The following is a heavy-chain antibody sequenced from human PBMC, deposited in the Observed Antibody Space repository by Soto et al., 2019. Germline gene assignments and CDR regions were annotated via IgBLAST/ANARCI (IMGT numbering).Heavy chain of an antibody. Sequence: EVQLLESGGNLVQPGGSLRLSCVASGFTFSIYDMSWVRQAPGKGLEWVSVINPSGGGTYYAGSVKGRCTISRDNSKNTLYLQMNSLRAEDTAVYYCAKGGWLDHWGQGTLVTVSS. CDR1: GFTFSIYD. CDR2: INPSGGGT. J-gene: IGHJ4*02. CDR3: AKGGWLDH. D-gene: IGHD2-15*01. V-gene: IGHV3-23*01.